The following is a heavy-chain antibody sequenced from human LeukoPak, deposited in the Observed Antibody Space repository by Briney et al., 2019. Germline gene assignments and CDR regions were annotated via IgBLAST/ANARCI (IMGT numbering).Heavy chain of an antibody. J-gene: IGHJ3*02. CDR2: IWYDGSNK. Sequence: GGSLRLSCAASGFTFSSYGMHWVRQAPGKGLEWVAVIWYDGSNKYYADPVKGRFTISRDNSKNTLYLQMNSLRAEDTAVYYCARGGMITMIVVAPDAFDIWGQGTMVTVSS. D-gene: IGHD3-22*01. V-gene: IGHV3-33*01. CDR1: GFTFSSYG. CDR3: ARGGMITMIVVAPDAFDI.